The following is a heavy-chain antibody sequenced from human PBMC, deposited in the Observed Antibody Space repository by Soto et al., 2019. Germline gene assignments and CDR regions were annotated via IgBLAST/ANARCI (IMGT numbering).Heavy chain of an antibody. J-gene: IGHJ3*02. V-gene: IGHV4-30-4*01. Sequence: SETLSLTCTVSGGSISSGDYYWSWIRQPPGKGLEWIGYIYYSGSTYYNPSLKSRVTISVDTSKNQFSLKLSSVTAADTAVYYCARVDYGWYAFDIWGQGTMVTVSS. CDR2: IYYSGST. CDR1: GGSISSGDYY. CDR3: ARVDYGWYAFDI. D-gene: IGHD4-17*01.